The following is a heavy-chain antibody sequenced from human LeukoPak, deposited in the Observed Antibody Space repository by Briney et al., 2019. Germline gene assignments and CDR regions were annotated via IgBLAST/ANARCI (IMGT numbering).Heavy chain of an antibody. Sequence: ASVKVSCKASGYSLTTYDINWVRQATGRGLEWIGLMNPNSVSTGYAQKFQGRVTMTTNTSISTVYMELSSLTSEDTAVYYCARGRLLWFGDLNDAFDIWGQGTMVTVSS. CDR3: ARGRLLWFGDLNDAFDI. D-gene: IGHD3-10*01. CDR2: MNPNSVST. V-gene: IGHV1-8*01. J-gene: IGHJ3*02. CDR1: GYSLTTYD.